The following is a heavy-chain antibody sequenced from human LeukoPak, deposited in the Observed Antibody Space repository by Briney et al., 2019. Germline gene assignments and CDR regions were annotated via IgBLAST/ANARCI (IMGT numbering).Heavy chain of an antibody. CDR2: INHSGST. CDR3: ARGSGGSIAAREFDY. J-gene: IGHJ4*02. V-gene: IGHV4-34*01. Sequence: PSETLSLTCAVYGGSFSGYYWSWIRQPPGKGLEWIGEINHSGSTNYNPSLKSRVTISVDTSKNQFSLKLSSVTAADTAVYYCARGSGGSIAAREFDYWAREPWSPSPQ. D-gene: IGHD6-6*01. CDR1: GGSFSGYY.